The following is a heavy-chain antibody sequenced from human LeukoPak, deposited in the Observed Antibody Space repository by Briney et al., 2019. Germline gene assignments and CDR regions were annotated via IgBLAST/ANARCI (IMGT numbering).Heavy chain of an antibody. Sequence: PSETLSLTCTVSGGSFSSYYWSWIRQPAGKGLEWIGRIYTRGSTNYNPSLKSRVTMSVDTSKNQFSLKLSSVTAADTAVYYCARDDSSGYHTTYFDYWGQGTLVTVSS. CDR2: IYTRGST. J-gene: IGHJ4*02. CDR3: ARDDSSGYHTTYFDY. D-gene: IGHD3-22*01. CDR1: GGSFSSYY. V-gene: IGHV4-4*07.